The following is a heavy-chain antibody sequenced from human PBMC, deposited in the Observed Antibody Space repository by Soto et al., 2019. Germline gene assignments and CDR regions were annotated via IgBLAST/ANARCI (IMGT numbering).Heavy chain of an antibody. CDR3: AKDRSSGSPYYGMDF. D-gene: IGHD3-10*01. J-gene: IGHJ6*02. CDR2: FKWNSGDV. CDR1: GFTFGDYA. Sequence: PGGSVRLSCAASGFTFGDYAMHWVRQVPGKGLEWVSGFKWNSGDVGYADSVKGRFTISRDNAKNSLYLQMNSLRPEDTAVYYCAKDRSSGSPYYGMDFWGQGTMVTSP. V-gene: IGHV3-9*01.